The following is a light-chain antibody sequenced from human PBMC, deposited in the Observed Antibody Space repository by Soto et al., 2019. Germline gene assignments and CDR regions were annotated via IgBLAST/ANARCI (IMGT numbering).Light chain of an antibody. CDR1: SSNIGAGYN. CDR3: QSYDNNQSIV. Sequence: QLVLTQPPSVSGAPGQRVTISCTGSSSNIGAGYNVHWYQHLPGTAPKLLIFGNNNRPSGVPDRFSGSKSGTSASLAITGLQAEDEADYYCQSYDNNQSIVFGGGTKVTVL. V-gene: IGLV1-40*01. CDR2: GNN. J-gene: IGLJ2*01.